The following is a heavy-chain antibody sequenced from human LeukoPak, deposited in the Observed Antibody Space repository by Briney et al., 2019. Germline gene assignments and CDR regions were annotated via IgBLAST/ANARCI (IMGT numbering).Heavy chain of an antibody. CDR2: IWYDGSNK. Sequence: PGGSLRLSCAASGFTFSSYGMHWVRQAPGKGLEWVAVIWYDGSNKYYADSVKGRFTISRDNSKNTLYLQMNSLRAEDTAVYYCARDSTPRITIFGVVMTHFYFDYWGQGTLVTVSS. V-gene: IGHV3-33*01. J-gene: IGHJ4*02. CDR3: ARDSTPRITIFGVVMTHFYFDY. D-gene: IGHD3-3*01. CDR1: GFTFSSYG.